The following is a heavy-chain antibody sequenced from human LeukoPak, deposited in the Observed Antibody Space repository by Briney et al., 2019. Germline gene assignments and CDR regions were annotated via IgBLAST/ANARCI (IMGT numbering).Heavy chain of an antibody. CDR1: GDSVSSNSAA. D-gene: IGHD6-19*01. Sequence: SQTLSLTCAVSGDSVSSNSAAWNWIRQSPGTGLEYIGYIYYSGSTNYNPSLKSRITISVDTSKNQFSLKLNSVTAADTAVYYCARGSSGWYGYYFDYWGQGTLVTVSS. J-gene: IGHJ4*02. CDR3: ARGSSGWYGYYFDY. CDR2: IYYSGST. V-gene: IGHV4-61*01.